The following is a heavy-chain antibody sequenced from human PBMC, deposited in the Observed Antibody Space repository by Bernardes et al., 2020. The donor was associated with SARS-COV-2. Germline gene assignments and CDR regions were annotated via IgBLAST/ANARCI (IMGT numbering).Heavy chain of an antibody. D-gene: IGHD2-15*01. CDR3: ARLKYDCSGGSCYWGWFDP. CDR2: IYYSGST. Sequence: SETLSLTCTVSGGSISSSSYYWGWIRQPPGKGLEWIGSIYYSGSTYYNPSLKSRVTISVDTSKNQFSLKLSSVTAADTAVYYCARLKYDCSGGSCYWGWFDPWGQGTLVTVSS. CDR1: GGSISSSSYY. V-gene: IGHV4-39*01. J-gene: IGHJ5*02.